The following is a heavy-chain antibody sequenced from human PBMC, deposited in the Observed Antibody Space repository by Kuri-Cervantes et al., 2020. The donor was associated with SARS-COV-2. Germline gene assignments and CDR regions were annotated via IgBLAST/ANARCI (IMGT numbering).Heavy chain of an antibody. V-gene: IGHV4-34*01. CDR1: GESFSGYY. Sequence: SQTPSLTCAVYGESFSGYYWSWIRQPPGKGLEWSGEINHSGSTNYNPSLKSRVTISVDTSKNKFSLNLSSVTAADTAVYYCARLLYYDFWSGYRHYYYSYGMDVWGQGTTVTVSS. CDR2: INHSGST. J-gene: IGHJ6*02. D-gene: IGHD3-3*01. CDR3: ARLLYYDFWSGYRHYYYSYGMDV.